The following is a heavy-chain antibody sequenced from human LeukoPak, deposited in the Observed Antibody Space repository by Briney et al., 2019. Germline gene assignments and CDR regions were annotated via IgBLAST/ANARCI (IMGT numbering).Heavy chain of an antibody. CDR2: ISSSGSTI. J-gene: IGHJ4*02. CDR3: AKLDVYDILTGYYKGIEY. D-gene: IGHD3-9*01. Sequence: GGSLRLSCAASGFTFSDYYMSWIRQAPGKGLEWVSYISSSGSTIYYADSVKGRFTISRDNSKNTLYLQMNSLRAEDTAVYYCAKLDVYDILTGYYKGIEYWGQGTLVTVSS. CDR1: GFTFSDYY. V-gene: IGHV3-11*01.